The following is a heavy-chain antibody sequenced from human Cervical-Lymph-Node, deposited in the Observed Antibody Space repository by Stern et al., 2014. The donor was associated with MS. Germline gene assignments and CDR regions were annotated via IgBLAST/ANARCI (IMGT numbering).Heavy chain of an antibody. D-gene: IGHD2-8*01. V-gene: IGHV3-33*01. Sequence: DQLVESGGGVVQPGTSLRLSCAASGFTFRNYAMHWVRQAPGRGLEWVALIWYDGSNEDYADSVKGRFTIARENSNNTLYLQMNSLRADDTAVYFCVREDGMYAPSSYWYFDLWGRGTLVTVSS. CDR1: GFTFRNYA. CDR2: IWYDGSNE. CDR3: VREDGMYAPSSYWYFDL. J-gene: IGHJ2*01.